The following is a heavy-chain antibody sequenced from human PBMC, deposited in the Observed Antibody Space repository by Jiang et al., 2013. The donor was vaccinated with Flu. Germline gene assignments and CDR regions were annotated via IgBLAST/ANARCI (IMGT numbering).Heavy chain of an antibody. J-gene: IGHJ6*03. D-gene: IGHD6-19*01. Sequence: GAEVKKPGASVKVSCKASGYTFTSYYMHWVRQAPGQGLEWMGIINPSGGSTSYAQKFQGRVTMTRDTSTSTVYMELSSLRSEDTAVYYCARGDSSGWSSADYYMDVWGKGTTVTVSS. CDR3: ARGDSSGWSSADYYMDV. CDR1: GYTFTSYY. CDR2: INPSGGST. V-gene: IGHV1-46*01.